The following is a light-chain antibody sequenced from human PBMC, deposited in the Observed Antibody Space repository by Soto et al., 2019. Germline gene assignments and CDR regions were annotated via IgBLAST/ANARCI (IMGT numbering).Light chain of an antibody. Sequence: EIVMTQSPATLSVSPGERAVLSCRASQSVSSNLAWYQQKPGQAPRLLIYDASTRATGIPARISGSGSGTEFTLTISSLQSEDFAFYYCQQYGTSSWTFGQGTKVDIK. CDR1: QSVSSN. CDR3: QQYGTSSWT. CDR2: DAS. V-gene: IGKV3-15*01. J-gene: IGKJ1*01.